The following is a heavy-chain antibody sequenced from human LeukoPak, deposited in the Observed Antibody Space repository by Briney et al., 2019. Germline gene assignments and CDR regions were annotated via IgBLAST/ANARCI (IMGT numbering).Heavy chain of an antibody. CDR1: GGSFSGYY. CDR2: INHSGST. J-gene: IGHJ4*02. CDR3: APRGADSSGYEDY. D-gene: IGHD3-22*01. V-gene: IGHV4-34*01. Sequence: SETLSLTCAVYGGSFSGYYWSWIRQPPGKGLEWIGEINHSGSTNYNPSLKSRVTISVDTSKNQFSLKLNSVTAADTAVYYCAPRGADSSGYEDYWGQGTLVTVSS.